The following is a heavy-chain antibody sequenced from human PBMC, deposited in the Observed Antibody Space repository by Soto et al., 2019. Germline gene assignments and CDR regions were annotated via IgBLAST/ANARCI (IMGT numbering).Heavy chain of an antibody. CDR1: GGSISSGGYY. V-gene: IGHV4-31*03. CDR2: IYYSGST. CDR3: ARSYRSSGYYPYFDY. D-gene: IGHD3-22*01. Sequence: SETLSLTCTVSGGSISSGGYYWSWIRQHPGKGLEWIGYIYYSGSTYYNPSLKSRVTISVDTSKNQLSLKLTSVTAADTAVYYRARSYRSSGYYPYFDYWGQGTLVTVSS. J-gene: IGHJ4*02.